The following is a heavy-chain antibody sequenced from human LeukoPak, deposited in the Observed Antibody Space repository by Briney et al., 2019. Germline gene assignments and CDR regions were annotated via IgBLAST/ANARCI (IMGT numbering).Heavy chain of an antibody. CDR2: IVVGSGNT. CDR3: APESFTGKDDYFDY. V-gene: IGHV1-58*02. D-gene: IGHD4-11*01. J-gene: IGHJ4*02. Sequence: SVKVSCKASGFTFTSSAMQWVRQARGQRLEWIGWIVVGSGNTNYAQKFQERVTITRDMSTSTAYMELSSLRSEDTAVYNCAPESFTGKDDYFDYWGQGTLVTVSS. CDR1: GFTFTSSA.